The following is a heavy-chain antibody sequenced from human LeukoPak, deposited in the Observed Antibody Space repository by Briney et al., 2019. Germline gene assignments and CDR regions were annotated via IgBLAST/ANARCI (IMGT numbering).Heavy chain of an antibody. CDR3: ARDAEQQLVYFSS. V-gene: IGHV1-69*13. CDR2: IIPIFGTA. Sequence: ASVKVSCKASGGTFSSYAISWVRQAPGQGLEWMGGIIPIFGTANYAQKFQGRVTITADESTSTAYMELSSLRSEDTAVYYCARDAEQQLVYFSSWGQGTLVTVSS. CDR1: GGTFSSYA. D-gene: IGHD6-13*01. J-gene: IGHJ5*02.